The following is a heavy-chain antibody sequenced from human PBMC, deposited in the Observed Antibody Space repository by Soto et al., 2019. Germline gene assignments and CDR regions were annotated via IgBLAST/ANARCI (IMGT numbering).Heavy chain of an antibody. CDR2: IYYSGST. J-gene: IGHJ6*02. Sequence: QVQLQESGPGLVKPSQTLSLTCTVSGGSISSGGYYWSWIRQHPGKGLEWIGYIYYSGSTYYNPSLKSRVTISVDTSKKQFSLKLSSVTAADTAVYYCARGMGYSGYDREINYYYYGMDVWGQGTTVTVSS. CDR1: GGSISSGGYY. V-gene: IGHV4-31*03. D-gene: IGHD5-12*01. CDR3: ARGMGYSGYDREINYYYYGMDV.